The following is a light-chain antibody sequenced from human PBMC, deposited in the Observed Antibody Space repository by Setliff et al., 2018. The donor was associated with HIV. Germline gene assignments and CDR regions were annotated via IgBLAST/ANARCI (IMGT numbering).Light chain of an antibody. CDR1: QSISSY. CDR2: AAS. CDR3: QQSYGTPRT. V-gene: IGKV1-39*01. J-gene: IGKJ1*01. Sequence: DIQMTQSPSSLSSSVGDRVTITCRASQSISSYLNWYQQEPGKAPKVLIYAASSLQSGVPSRFSGSGSGTDFTLTISSLQPEDFATYYCQQSYGTPRTFGQGTKVDIK.